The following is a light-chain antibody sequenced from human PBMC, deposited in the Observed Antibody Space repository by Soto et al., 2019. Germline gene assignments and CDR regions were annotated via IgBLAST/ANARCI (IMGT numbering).Light chain of an antibody. Sequence: QAVVTQPPSVSGAPGQRVTISCTGSSSNIGAGYDVNWYHQLPGKAPKVLIYGNNNRPSGVPDRFSGSKSGTSASLAITGLQAEDEADYYCQSYDSSLNDYVFGTGTKLTVL. CDR3: QSYDSSLNDYV. CDR1: SSNIGAGYD. J-gene: IGLJ1*01. CDR2: GNN. V-gene: IGLV1-40*01.